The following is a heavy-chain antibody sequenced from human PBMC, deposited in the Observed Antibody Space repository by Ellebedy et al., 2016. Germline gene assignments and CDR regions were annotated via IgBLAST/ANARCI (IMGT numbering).Heavy chain of an antibody. CDR1: GFTFSSYA. CDR3: AKGRPTTYDAFDI. V-gene: IGHV3-23*01. D-gene: IGHD1-14*01. CDR2: ISGSGGST. Sequence: GESLKISCVASGFTFSSYAMSWVRQAPGKGLEWVSAISGSGGSTYYADFVKGRFTISRDNSKKTLYLQMNSLRDEDTAVYYCAKGRPTTYDAFDIWGQGTVVTVSS. J-gene: IGHJ3*02.